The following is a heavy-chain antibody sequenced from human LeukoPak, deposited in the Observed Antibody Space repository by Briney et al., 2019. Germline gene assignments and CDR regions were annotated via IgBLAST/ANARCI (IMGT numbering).Heavy chain of an antibody. CDR3: ARETGSGWDYFDY. CDR1: GDSISSYY. CDR2: IYYSGGT. Sequence: SETLSLTCTVSGDSISSYYWSWIRQPPGKGLEWIGYIYYSGGTDYNPSLKSRVTISVDTSKNQFSLKLSSVTAADTAVYYCARETGSGWDYFDYWGQGTLVTVSS. J-gene: IGHJ4*02. D-gene: IGHD6-19*01. V-gene: IGHV4-59*01.